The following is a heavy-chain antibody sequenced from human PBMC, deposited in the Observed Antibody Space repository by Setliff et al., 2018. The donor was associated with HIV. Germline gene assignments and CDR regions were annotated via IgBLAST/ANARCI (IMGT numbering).Heavy chain of an antibody. D-gene: IGHD3-16*01. CDR2: LYGDGRT. V-gene: IGHV3-53*01. Sequence: PGGSLRLSCEVSGLTVSNNYMTWVRQAPGKGLEWVSTLYGDGRTFYADSAQGRFTISRDNSNNILFLQMNSLLAEDTAVYYCAKGVKFLDPWGQGTLVTVSS. J-gene: IGHJ5*02. CDR3: AKGVKFLDP. CDR1: GLTVSNNY.